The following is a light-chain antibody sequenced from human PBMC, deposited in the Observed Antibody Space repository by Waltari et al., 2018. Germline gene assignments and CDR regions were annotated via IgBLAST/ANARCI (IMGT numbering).Light chain of an antibody. J-gene: IGLJ2*01. V-gene: IGLV2-11*01. CDR1: SRAVGGYTF. Sequence: QSALTQPRSVSGPPGQSVTISCTGTSRAVGGYTFLSCYQQHPGKAPTLSMYYVSQRPSGVPDRFSGSKSGNTASLTISGLQAEDEADYYCSSYTSSSTLVFGGGTKLTVL. CDR2: YVS. CDR3: SSYTSSSTLV.